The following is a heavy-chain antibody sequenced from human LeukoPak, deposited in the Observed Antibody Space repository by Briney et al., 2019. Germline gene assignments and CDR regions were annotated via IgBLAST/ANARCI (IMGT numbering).Heavy chain of an antibody. CDR2: INAGNGNT. CDR1: GYILTSYV. V-gene: IGHV1-3*01. Sequence: GASVKVSCKASGYILTSYVMHWVRQAPGQRLEWMGWINAGNGNTKYSQKFQGRVTITRDTSASTAYMELSSLRPEDTAVYYCARDRCSGGSCYTSPFDYWGQGTLVTVSS. CDR3: ARDRCSGGSCYTSPFDY. J-gene: IGHJ4*02. D-gene: IGHD2-15*01.